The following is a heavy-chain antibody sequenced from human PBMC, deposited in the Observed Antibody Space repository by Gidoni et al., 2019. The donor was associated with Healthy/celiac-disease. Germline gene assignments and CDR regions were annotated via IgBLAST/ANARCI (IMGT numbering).Heavy chain of an antibody. CDR3: AKDLAVARRGDAFDI. CDR1: GFTFSSYA. J-gene: IGHJ3*02. D-gene: IGHD6-19*01. Sequence: EVQLLESGGGLVQPGGSLRLSCAASGFTFSSYALSWVRQAPGKGLEWVSAISGSGGSTYFADAVKGRFTISRDNSKNTLYLQMNSLRAEGTAVYYCAKDLAVARRGDAFDIWGQGTMVTVSS. CDR2: ISGSGGST. V-gene: IGHV3-23*01.